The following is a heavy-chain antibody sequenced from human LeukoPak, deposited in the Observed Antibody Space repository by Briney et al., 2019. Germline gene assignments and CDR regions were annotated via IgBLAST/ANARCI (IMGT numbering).Heavy chain of an antibody. D-gene: IGHD6-13*01. J-gene: IGHJ6*02. Sequence: HWASVTVSCKASGYTFTSYDINWVRQATGQGLEWMGWMNPNSGNTGYAQKFQGRVTMTRNTSISTAYMELSSLRSEDTAVYYCARVVTGPFSSSWLYYYYYGMDVWGQGTTVTVSS. CDR1: GYTFTSYD. CDR3: ARVVTGPFSSSWLYYYYYGMDV. V-gene: IGHV1-8*01. CDR2: MNPNSGNT.